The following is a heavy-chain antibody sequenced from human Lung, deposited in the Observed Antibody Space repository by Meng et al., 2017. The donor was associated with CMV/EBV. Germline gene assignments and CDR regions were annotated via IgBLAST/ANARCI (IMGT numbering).Heavy chain of an antibody. CDR1: GDSITTHNYY. CDR2: ISYTGNT. Sequence: SETLSLTCSVSGDSITTHNYYWGWIRQPPGKGLEWIGRISYTGNTHSNPSLASRVTMSVDTSKNQFSLRLTSVTVADTAVYYCARQLAPNWADMTENFDPWGQGTXVTVSS. D-gene: IGHD7-27*01. CDR3: ARQLAPNWADMTENFDP. J-gene: IGHJ5*02. V-gene: IGHV4-39*01.